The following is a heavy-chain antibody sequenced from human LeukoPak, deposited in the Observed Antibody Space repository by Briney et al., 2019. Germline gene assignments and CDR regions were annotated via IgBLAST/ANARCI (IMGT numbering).Heavy chain of an antibody. CDR2: IYHSGST. V-gene: IGHV4-31*03. CDR1: GVSISSGGYY. D-gene: IGHD3-22*01. J-gene: IGHJ4*02. CDR3: ARGYSANLYYFDY. Sequence: SETLSLTCSVSGVSISSGGYYWSWIRQHPGKGLEWIGYIYHSGSTSYNPSLKSRVTISVDTSKNHFSLKLSSVPAADTAVYYCARGYSANLYYFDYWGQGTLVTDSS.